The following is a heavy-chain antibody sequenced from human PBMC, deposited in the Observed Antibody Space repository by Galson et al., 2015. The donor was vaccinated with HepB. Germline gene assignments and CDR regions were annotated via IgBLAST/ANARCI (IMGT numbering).Heavy chain of an antibody. V-gene: IGHV3-74*01. D-gene: IGHD4-17*01. CDR1: GFTFSSYW. CDR2: INSDGSST. CDR3: ARGRDGYGDYADY. J-gene: IGHJ4*02. Sequence: SLRLSCAASGFTFSSYWMHWVRQAPGKGLVWVSRINSDGSSTSYADSEKGRFTISRDNAKNTLYLQMNSLRAEDTAVYYCARGRDGYGDYADYWGQGTLVTVSS.